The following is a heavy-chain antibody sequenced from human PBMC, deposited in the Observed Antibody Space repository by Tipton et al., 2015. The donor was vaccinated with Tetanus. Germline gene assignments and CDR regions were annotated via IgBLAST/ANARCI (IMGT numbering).Heavy chain of an antibody. D-gene: IGHD3-3*01. Sequence: QLVQSGADVKKPGESLKISCQGSGYNFSHHSIGWVRQMPGKGLEWVGIIDPRDSEARYGPSFQGQVIISADKSVSTTYLQWGSLTASDTAIYYCARRRSAVLSGAYHWYFDLWGRGTMVIVSS. J-gene: IGHJ2*01. CDR1: GYNFSHHS. V-gene: IGHV5-51*01. CDR2: IDPRDSEA. CDR3: ARRRSAVLSGAYHWYFDL.